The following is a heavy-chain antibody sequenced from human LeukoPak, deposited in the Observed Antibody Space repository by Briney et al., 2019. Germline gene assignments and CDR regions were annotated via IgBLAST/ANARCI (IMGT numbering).Heavy chain of an antibody. D-gene: IGHD3-10*01. CDR3: AKDRGGYFDY. CDR2: ISGSGGST. V-gene: IGHV3-23*01. CDR1: GFTFSSYA. J-gene: IGHJ4*02. Sequence: PGGSLRLSCAASGFTFSSYAMSWVRQAPGKGLEWVSAISGSGGSTYYADSVKGRVTISRDNSKNTLYLEMNSLRAEDTAVYYCAKDRGGYFDYWGQGTLVTVPS.